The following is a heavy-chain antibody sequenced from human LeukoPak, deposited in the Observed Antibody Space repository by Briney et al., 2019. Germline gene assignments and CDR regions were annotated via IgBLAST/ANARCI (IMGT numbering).Heavy chain of an antibody. CDR2: IKPDGSNK. CDR3: ARSRAFDY. CDR1: GFTFSSYG. J-gene: IGHJ4*02. Sequence: GGSLRLSCAASGFTFSSYGMHWVRQAPGKGLEWVALIKPDGSNKYYADSVKGRFTISRDNSKNTLHLQMNSLRAEDTAVYFCARSRAFDYWGQGTLVTVSS. V-gene: IGHV3-30*02. D-gene: IGHD2/OR15-2a*01.